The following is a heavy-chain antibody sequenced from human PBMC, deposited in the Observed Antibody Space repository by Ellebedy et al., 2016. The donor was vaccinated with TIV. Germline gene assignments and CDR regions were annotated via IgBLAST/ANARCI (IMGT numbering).Heavy chain of an antibody. CDR2: IDPSDSYS. CDR1: GYSFTSYW. CDR3: AREFRVGTTTGFGY. J-gene: IGHJ4*02. Sequence: GESLKISCKGSGYSFTSYWINWVRQMPGKGLEWMAKIDPSDSYSKYSPSFQGHVTISADKSISTAYLHWSSLKASGTAMYYCAREFRVGTTTGFGYWGQGTLVTVSS. D-gene: IGHD1-26*01. V-gene: IGHV5-10-1*01.